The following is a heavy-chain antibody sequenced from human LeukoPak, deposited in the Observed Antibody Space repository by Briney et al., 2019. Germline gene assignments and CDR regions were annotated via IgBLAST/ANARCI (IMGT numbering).Heavy chain of an antibody. Sequence: GASVKVSCKPSGYTFTGYYIQWVRQAPGQGLEWMGWINPHSGGTNYAPKFQGRVSMTRDTSISTAYMELSRLRSDDTAVYYCARGLVAATFYYYMDVWGKGTTVTVSS. CDR1: GYTFTGYY. J-gene: IGHJ6*03. CDR2: INPHSGGT. D-gene: IGHD2-15*01. V-gene: IGHV1-2*02. CDR3: ARGLVAATFYYYMDV.